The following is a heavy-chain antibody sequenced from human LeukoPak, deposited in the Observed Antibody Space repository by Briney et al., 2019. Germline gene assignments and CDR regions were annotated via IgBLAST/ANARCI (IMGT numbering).Heavy chain of an antibody. CDR3: AKGGAGAGPSDY. CDR1: GFTFSSYG. Sequence: GGSLRLSCAASGFTFSSYGMHWVRQAPGKGLERVAVIWYDGSNKYYAESVKGRFTISRDNSKNTLYLQMNSLRAEDTAVYYCAKGGAGAGPSDYWGQGTLVTVSS. D-gene: IGHD6-19*01. V-gene: IGHV3-33*06. J-gene: IGHJ4*02. CDR2: IWYDGSNK.